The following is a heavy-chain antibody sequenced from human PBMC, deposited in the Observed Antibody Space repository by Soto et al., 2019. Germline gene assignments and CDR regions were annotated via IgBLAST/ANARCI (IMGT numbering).Heavy chain of an antibody. CDR3: ARERIYDILTGYSSINPNWFDP. CDR1: GGSISSGGYY. J-gene: IGHJ5*02. D-gene: IGHD3-9*01. Sequence: LSLTCTVSGGSISSGGYYWSWIRQHPGKGLEWIGYIYYSGSTYYNPSLKSRVTISVDTSKNQFSLELSSVTAADTAVYYCARERIYDILTGYSSINPNWFDPWGQGTLVTVSS. V-gene: IGHV4-31*03. CDR2: IYYSGST.